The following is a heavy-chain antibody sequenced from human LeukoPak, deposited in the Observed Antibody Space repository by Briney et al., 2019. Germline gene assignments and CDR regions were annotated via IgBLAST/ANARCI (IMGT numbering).Heavy chain of an antibody. J-gene: IGHJ4*02. D-gene: IGHD5-18*01. CDR1: GFTFSSYA. CDR3: AREGGIQLWLPDY. V-gene: IGHV3-30*04. Sequence: GRSLRLSCAASGFTFSSYAMHWVRQAPGRGLEWVAVISYDGSNKYYADSVKGRFTISRDNAKNSLYLQMNSLRAEDTAVYYCAREGGIQLWLPDYWGQGTLVTVSS. CDR2: ISYDGSNK.